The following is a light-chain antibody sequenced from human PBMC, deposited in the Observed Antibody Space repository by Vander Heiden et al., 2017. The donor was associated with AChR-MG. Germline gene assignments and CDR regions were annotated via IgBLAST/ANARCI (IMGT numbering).Light chain of an antibody. V-gene: IGKV3-11*01. Sequence: ETVLTQSPANISLSPGERAILSCSASQSVSTFLDWFQQKRGQAPRLIILDASMRASGVPARFSGSDSGTHFTLTISSLEPEDSAVYYCHQRGNWPRTFGQGTTVEI. CDR2: DAS. CDR1: QSVSTF. J-gene: IGKJ1*01. CDR3: HQRGNWPRT.